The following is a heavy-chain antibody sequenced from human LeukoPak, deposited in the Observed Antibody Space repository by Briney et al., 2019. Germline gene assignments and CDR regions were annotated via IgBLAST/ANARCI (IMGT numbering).Heavy chain of an antibody. V-gene: IGHV3-21*01. Sequence: PGGSLRLSCVASGFTLSSYAMSWVRQGPGKGLEWVSSISSSSSYIYYADSVKGRFTISRDNAKNSLYLQMNSLRAEDTAVYYCARGGYSSGWLGYYFDYWGQGTLVTVSS. CDR2: ISSSSSYI. CDR3: ARGGYSSGWLGYYFDY. D-gene: IGHD6-19*01. CDR1: GFTLSSYA. J-gene: IGHJ4*02.